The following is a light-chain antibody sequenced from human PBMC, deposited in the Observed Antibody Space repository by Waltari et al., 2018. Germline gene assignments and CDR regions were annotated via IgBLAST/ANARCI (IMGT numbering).Light chain of an antibody. V-gene: IGLV3-19*01. J-gene: IGLJ2*01. Sequence: SSELTQDPAVSVALGQTVRITCQGDSLRSYYESWYQQKPGQAPVLVIYGKNNRPSGVPDRFSGSSSGNTASLTIPVAQAEDEADYYCNSRDSSGNHVVFGGGTKLTVL. CDR1: SLRSYY. CDR2: GKN. CDR3: NSRDSSGNHVV.